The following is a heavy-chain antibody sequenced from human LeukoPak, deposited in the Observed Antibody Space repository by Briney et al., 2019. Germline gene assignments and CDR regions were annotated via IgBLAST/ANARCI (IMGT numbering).Heavy chain of an antibody. CDR1: GFTFSSYA. D-gene: IGHD3-22*01. CDR3: ARARLPKYYYDGSGLRGQDFDP. Sequence: PGGSLRLSCAASGFTFSSYAMHWVRQAPGKGLEWVAVISYDGSNKYYADSVKGRFTISRDNSKNTLYLQMNSLRAEDTAVYYCARARLPKYYYDGSGLRGQDFDPWGQGTLVTVSS. CDR2: ISYDGSNK. J-gene: IGHJ5*02. V-gene: IGHV3-30-3*01.